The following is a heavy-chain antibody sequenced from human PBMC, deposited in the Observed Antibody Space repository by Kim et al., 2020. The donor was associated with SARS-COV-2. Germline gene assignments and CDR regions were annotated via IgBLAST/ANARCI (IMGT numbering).Heavy chain of an antibody. J-gene: IGHJ4*02. V-gene: IGHV1-46*01. CDR3: AKEDQDFDS. CDR2: GVA. Sequence: GVAIYAQKFLGRVTITRDTSTSTVYMELSRLRSEDTAVYYCAKEDQDFDSWGQGTLVTVSS.